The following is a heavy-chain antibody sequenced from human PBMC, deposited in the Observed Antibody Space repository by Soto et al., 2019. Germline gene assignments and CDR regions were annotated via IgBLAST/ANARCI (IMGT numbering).Heavy chain of an antibody. V-gene: IGHV1-3*01. D-gene: IGHD1-1*01. CDR1: GYTFTSYA. CDR3: ASGHSTGTTPYYYYYYGMDV. J-gene: IGHJ6*02. CDR2: INAGNGNI. Sequence: ASVKVSCKASGYTFTSYAMHWVRQAPGQRLEWMGWINAGNGNIKYSQKFQGRVTITRDTSASTAYMELSSLRSEDTAVYYCASGHSTGTTPYYYYYYGMDVWGQGTTVTVSS.